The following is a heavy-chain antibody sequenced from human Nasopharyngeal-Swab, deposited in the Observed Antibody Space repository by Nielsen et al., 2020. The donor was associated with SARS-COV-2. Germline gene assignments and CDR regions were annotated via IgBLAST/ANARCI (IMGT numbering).Heavy chain of an antibody. D-gene: IGHD3-10*01. J-gene: IGHJ4*02. CDR3: ARGRGGWFGELFDY. CDR2: MNPNRGNT. Sequence: ASVKVSCKASGYTFTSYDINWVRQATGQGLEWMGWMNPNRGNTGYAQKFQGRVTMTRNTSISTAYMELSSLRSEDTAVYYCARGRGGWFGELFDYWGQGTLVTVSS. V-gene: IGHV1-8*01. CDR1: GYTFTSYD.